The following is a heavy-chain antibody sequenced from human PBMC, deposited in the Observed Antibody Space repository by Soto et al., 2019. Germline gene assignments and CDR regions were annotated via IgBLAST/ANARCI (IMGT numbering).Heavy chain of an antibody. CDR3: ARDPTLLTRSGWYPLDFDY. V-gene: IGHV3-48*01. Sequence: GGSLRLSCAASGFTFSNYWMHWVRQAPGKGLEWVSYISTSSSTIYYADSVKGRFTISRDNAKNSLYLQVNSLRAEDTAVYYCARDPTLLTRSGWYPLDFDYWGQGTLVTVSS. D-gene: IGHD6-19*01. CDR2: ISTSSSTI. J-gene: IGHJ4*02. CDR1: GFTFSNYW.